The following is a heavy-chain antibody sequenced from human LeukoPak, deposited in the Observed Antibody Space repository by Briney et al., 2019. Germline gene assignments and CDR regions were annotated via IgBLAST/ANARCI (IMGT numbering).Heavy chain of an antibody. D-gene: IGHD1-26*01. CDR3: ARGGATE. CDR2: ISSGSSTT. Sequence: GGSLRLSCAASGFSFSSYSMNWVSQAPGKGLEWVSYISSGSSTTHYADSVKGRFTISRDNANNSLYVQMNSLRDEDTAVYYCARGGATEWGQGTLVTASS. CDR1: GFSFSSYS. V-gene: IGHV3-48*02. J-gene: IGHJ4*02.